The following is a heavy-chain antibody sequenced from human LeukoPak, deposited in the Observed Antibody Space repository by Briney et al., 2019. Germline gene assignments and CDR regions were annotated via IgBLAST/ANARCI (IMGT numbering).Heavy chain of an antibody. V-gene: IGHV4-59*08. CDR2: IYYSGST. CDR1: GGSISSNY. Sequence: SETLSLTCIVSGGSISSNYWSWIRQPPGKGLEWIGHIYYSGSTNYNPSLKSRVTISVDTSKKQFSLKLSSVTAADTAVYYCAKSDYYASGLDYWGQGTLVTVSS. CDR3: AKSDYYASGLDY. D-gene: IGHD3-10*01. J-gene: IGHJ4*02.